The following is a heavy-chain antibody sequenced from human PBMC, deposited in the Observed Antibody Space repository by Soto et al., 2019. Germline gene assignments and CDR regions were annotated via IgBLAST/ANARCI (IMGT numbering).Heavy chain of an antibody. CDR3: ASDPSYCSSTSCYNALDGADY. V-gene: IGHV3-21*01. CDR2: ISSSSSYI. D-gene: IGHD2-2*02. J-gene: IGHJ4*02. CDR1: GFTFGSYS. Sequence: GGAPRLSCEDSGFTFGSYSMNWFREAPLHVPEWVSSISSSSSYIYYAESVKGRFTISRDNAKNSLYLQMNSLRAEDTAVYYCASDPSYCSSTSCYNALDGADYWGQATLVTTSS.